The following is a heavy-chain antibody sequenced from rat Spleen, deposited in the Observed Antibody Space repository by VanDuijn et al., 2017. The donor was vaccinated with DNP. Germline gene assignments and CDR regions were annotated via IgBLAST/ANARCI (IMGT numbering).Heavy chain of an antibody. CDR3: ATGVYGGYDDGFAY. D-gene: IGHD1-11*01. CDR2: ITISGSRT. CDR1: GFTFSNYD. J-gene: IGHJ3*01. Sequence: EVQLVESGGGLVQPGRSLKLSCAASGFTFSNYDMAWVRQAPTKGLEWVATITISGSRTYYPDSVKGRFTVSRADAKSSLYLEMNSLRSDDTAAYYCATGVYGGYDDGFAYWGKGTLVTVSS. V-gene: IGHV5-27*01.